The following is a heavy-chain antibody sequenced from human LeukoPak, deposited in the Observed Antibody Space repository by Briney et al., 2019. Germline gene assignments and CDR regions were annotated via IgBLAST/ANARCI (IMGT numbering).Heavy chain of an antibody. CDR3: ASRRLRFLEWHAYYFDY. D-gene: IGHD3-3*01. Sequence: PSETLSLTCTVSGGSISSSSYYWGWIRQPPGKGLEWIGEINHSGSTNYNPSLKSRVTISVDTSKNQFSLKLSSVTAADTAVYYCASRRLRFLEWHAYYFDYWGQGTLVTVSS. V-gene: IGHV4-39*07. CDR2: INHSGST. CDR1: GGSISSSSYY. J-gene: IGHJ4*02.